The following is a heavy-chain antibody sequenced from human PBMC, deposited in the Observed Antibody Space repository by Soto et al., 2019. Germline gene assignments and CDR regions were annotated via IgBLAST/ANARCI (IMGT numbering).Heavy chain of an antibody. CDR2: TYYRSKWYY. CDR1: GDSVSSNSAG. CDR3: ARGEQYSGRIFDY. V-gene: IGHV6-1*01. D-gene: IGHD1-26*01. J-gene: IGHJ4*01. Sequence: PSQTLSLPCAITGDSVSSNSAGWSWVRQSPSRGLEWLGRTYYRSKWYYEYAVSVRGRITINPDTSKNQYSLQLNSVTPEDTAVYFCARGEQYSGRIFDYWGQGTLVTVSS.